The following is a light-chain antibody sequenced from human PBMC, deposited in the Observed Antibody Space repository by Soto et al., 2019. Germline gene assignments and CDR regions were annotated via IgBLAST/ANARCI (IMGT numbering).Light chain of an antibody. J-gene: IGLJ2*01. CDR3: GTWDSSLSAGV. CDR2: GDS. Sequence: QSVLTQPPSVSGAPGQRVTISCTGSSSNIGAGYDVNWYQQLPGTAPKLLIFGDSNRPSGVPDRFSGSKSGTSATLGITGLQTGDEADYYCGTWDSSLSAGVFGGGTKLTVL. CDR1: SSNIGAGYD. V-gene: IGLV1-40*01.